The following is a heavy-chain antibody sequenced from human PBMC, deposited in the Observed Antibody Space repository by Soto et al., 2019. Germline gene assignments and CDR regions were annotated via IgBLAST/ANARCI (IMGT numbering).Heavy chain of an antibody. J-gene: IGHJ1*01. D-gene: IGHD3-22*01. Sequence: QVQLVQSGAEVKKPGSSVKVSCKASGGTFSSYAISWVRQAPGQGLEWMGGIIPIFGTANYAQKFQGRGTITADESTSTAYMELSSLRSEDTAVYYCARERGGRYYDSSGYYSFQHWGQGTLVTVSS. CDR1: GGTFSSYA. CDR2: IIPIFGTA. CDR3: ARERGGRYYDSSGYYSFQH. V-gene: IGHV1-69*01.